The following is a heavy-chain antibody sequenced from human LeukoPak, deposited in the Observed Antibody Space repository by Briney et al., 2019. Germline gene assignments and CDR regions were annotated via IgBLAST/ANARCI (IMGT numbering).Heavy chain of an antibody. CDR2: IYNDGTT. CDR3: SETGGPWD. J-gene: IGHJ4*02. D-gene: IGHD7-27*01. CDR1: GGSISSSNW. V-gene: IGHV3-53*01. Sequence: PSGTLSLTCAVSGGSISSSNWWSWVRQAPGKGLEWVAVIYNDGTTHYADSVKGRFTISRDNPKNTLYLQMNTLRIEDTAVYYFSETGGPWDWGQGTLVTVSS.